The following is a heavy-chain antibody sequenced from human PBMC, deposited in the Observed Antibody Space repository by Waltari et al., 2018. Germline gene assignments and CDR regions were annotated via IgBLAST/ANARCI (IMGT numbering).Heavy chain of an antibody. V-gene: IGHV1-2*04. CDR2: IXPNSGXP. Sequence: VQXXQSGXEXKKPXASVKVSCKXSGYTFTDYYIHWVRQAPGQGLEXMGWIXPNSGXPKYAXKFHGWVTMTXDTSINTVYLEMKRLKFXDTAVYYCXRGPHXGALIVALYSDXWGQGTLVTVSS. CDR1: GYTFTDYY. D-gene: IGHD2-21*01. J-gene: IGHJ5*02. CDR3: XRGPHXGALIVALYSDX.